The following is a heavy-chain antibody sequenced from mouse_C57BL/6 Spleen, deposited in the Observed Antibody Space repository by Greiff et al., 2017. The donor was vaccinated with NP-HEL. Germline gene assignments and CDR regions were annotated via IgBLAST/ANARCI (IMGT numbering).Heavy chain of an antibody. Sequence: EVQGVESGGGLVKPGGSLKLSCAASGFTFSSYAMSWVRQTPEKRLEWVATISDGGSYTYYPDNVKGRFTISRDNAKNNLYLQMSHLKSEDTAMYYCARDLAMVTTGYFDYWGQGTTLTVSS. CDR3: ARDLAMVTTGYFDY. V-gene: IGHV5-4*01. CDR1: GFTFSSYA. J-gene: IGHJ2*01. D-gene: IGHD2-2*01. CDR2: ISDGGSYT.